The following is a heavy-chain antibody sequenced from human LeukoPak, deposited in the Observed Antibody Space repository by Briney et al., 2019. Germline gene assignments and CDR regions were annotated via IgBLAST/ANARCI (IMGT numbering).Heavy chain of an antibody. J-gene: IGHJ5*02. CDR3: VREVKGYGSSWYQNWFDP. CDR1: GGSISSGDYY. Sequence: PSQTLSLTCTVSGGSISSGDYYWSWIRQPPGKGLEWIGYIYYSASTYYNPSLKSRVTTSIDTSKNQFSLKMSSVTAADTAVYYCVREVKGYGSSWYQNWFDPWGQGTLVTVSS. V-gene: IGHV4-30-4*01. D-gene: IGHD6-13*01. CDR2: IYYSAST.